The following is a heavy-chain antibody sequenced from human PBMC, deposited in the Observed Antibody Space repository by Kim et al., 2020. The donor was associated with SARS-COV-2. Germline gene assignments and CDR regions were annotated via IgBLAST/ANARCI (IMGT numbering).Heavy chain of an antibody. Sequence: SVKVSCKASGGTFGSYAISWVRHAPGQGLEWMGGIIPIFGTANYAQKFQGRVTITADESTSTAYMELSSLRSEDTAVYYCARDLRLCYYGSGILVDYGMDVWGQGTTVTVSS. D-gene: IGHD3-10*01. CDR2: IIPIFGTA. V-gene: IGHV1-69*13. CDR3: ARDLRLCYYGSGILVDYGMDV. J-gene: IGHJ6*02. CDR1: GGTFGSYA.